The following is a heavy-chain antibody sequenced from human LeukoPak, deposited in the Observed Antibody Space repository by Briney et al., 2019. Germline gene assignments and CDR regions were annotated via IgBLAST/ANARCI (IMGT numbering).Heavy chain of an antibody. CDR1: GFTFSSYV. CDR2: ISYEDGSNK. D-gene: IGHD3-10*01. Sequence: GGSLRLSCAASGFTFSSYVMHWVRQAPGKGLEWVAAISYEDGSNKYYADSVKGRFTMSRDNPKNTLYLQMGSLRPEDMAVYHCARGSMVYIDYWGRGTLVTVSS. J-gene: IGHJ4*02. V-gene: IGHV3-30*14. CDR3: ARGSMVYIDY.